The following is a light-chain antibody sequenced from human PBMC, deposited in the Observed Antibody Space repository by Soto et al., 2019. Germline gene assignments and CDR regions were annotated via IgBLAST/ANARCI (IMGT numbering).Light chain of an antibody. CDR2: VAS. Sequence: PGERATLSCRASQSVSNSYLAWYQQKPGQAPRLLIYVASSRATGIPDRFSGSGSGTDFTLTINRLEPEDSAVYYCQQYGSSPRTFGGGTKVETK. V-gene: IGKV3-20*01. CDR1: QSVSNSY. J-gene: IGKJ4*01. CDR3: QQYGSSPRT.